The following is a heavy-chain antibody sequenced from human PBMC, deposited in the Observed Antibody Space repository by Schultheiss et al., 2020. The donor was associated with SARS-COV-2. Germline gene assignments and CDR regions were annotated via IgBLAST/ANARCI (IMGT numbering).Heavy chain of an antibody. V-gene: IGHV4-39*07. CDR3: ARDRPIWTYYYYMDV. CDR2: IYYSGST. D-gene: IGHD3/OR15-3a*01. J-gene: IGHJ6*03. Sequence: SQTLSLTCTVSGGSISSSSYYWGWIRQPPGKGLEWIGSIYYSGSTYYNPSLKSRVTISVDTSKNQFSLKLSSVTAADTAVYYCARDRPIWTYYYYMDVWGKGTTVTVSS. CDR1: GGSISSSSYY.